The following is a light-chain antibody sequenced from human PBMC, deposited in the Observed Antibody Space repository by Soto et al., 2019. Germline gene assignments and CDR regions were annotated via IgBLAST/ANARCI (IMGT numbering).Light chain of an antibody. CDR2: GNT. J-gene: IGLJ1*01. CDR1: SSNIGSGYD. Sequence: QSVLTQPPSVSGAPGQRVTISCTGGSSNIGSGYDVHWYQQLPGTAPKLLIYGNTNRPSGVPDRISASTSATSASLAITGLQAEDEGDYYCQSYDNRLSGYVFGTGTKLTVL. V-gene: IGLV1-40*01. CDR3: QSYDNRLSGYV.